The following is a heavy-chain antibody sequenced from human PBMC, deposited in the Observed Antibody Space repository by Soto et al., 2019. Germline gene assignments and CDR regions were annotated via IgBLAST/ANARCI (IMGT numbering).Heavy chain of an antibody. Sequence: QVQLVESGGGVVQLGRSLGLSCAASGFPFSSYGRHWFAQAPGRGLEWGAVISYDGSNKYYADSVKGRFTISRDNSKNTLYLQMNSLRAEDTAVYYCARSPYSVSYLAYFDYWGQGTLVTVSS. D-gene: IGHD1-26*01. J-gene: IGHJ4*02. V-gene: IGHV3-30*03. CDR2: ISYDGSNK. CDR3: ARSPYSVSYLAYFDY. CDR1: GFPFSSYG.